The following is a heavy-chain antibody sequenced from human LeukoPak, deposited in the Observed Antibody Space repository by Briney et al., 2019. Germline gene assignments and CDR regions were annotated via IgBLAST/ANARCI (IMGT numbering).Heavy chain of an antibody. D-gene: IGHD5-18*01. CDR2: VIPIFGTA. J-gene: IGHJ6*02. CDR3: ARADTAMVPLYYYYYGMDV. CDR1: GGTFSSYA. Sequence: SVKVSCKASGGTFSSYAISWVRQAPGQGLEWMGGVIPIFGTANYAQKFQGRVTITADESTSTAYMELSSLRSEDTAVYYCARADTAMVPLYYYYYGMDVWGQGTTVTVSS. V-gene: IGHV1-69*13.